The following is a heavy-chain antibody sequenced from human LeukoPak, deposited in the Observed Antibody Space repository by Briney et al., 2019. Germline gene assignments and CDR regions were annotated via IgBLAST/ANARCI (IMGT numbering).Heavy chain of an antibody. J-gene: IGHJ4*02. CDR1: GLSFSSFA. D-gene: IGHD5-18*01. Sequence: GGSLRLSCAASGLSFSSFAMSWVRQGPARGLEWVSSIRGNGETFYADSVKGRFTLSSDSSRNTVYFQLNNLRVDDTAMYYCAKDAYSGFSSSYNMDSWGQGTLVTVSS. V-gene: IGHV3-23*01. CDR3: AKDAYSGFSSSYNMDS. CDR2: IRGNGET.